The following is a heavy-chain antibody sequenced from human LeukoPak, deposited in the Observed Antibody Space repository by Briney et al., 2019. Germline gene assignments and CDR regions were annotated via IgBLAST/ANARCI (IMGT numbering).Heavy chain of an antibody. CDR3: ARGRGWFGGRVSYYYYMDV. D-gene: IGHD3-10*01. J-gene: IGHJ6*03. Sequence: SETLSLTCTVSGYSISSGYLWGWIRQPPGKGLEWIGSIDGSGSSYYNPSLKSRVTISVDTSKNQFSLKLSSVTAADTAVYYCARGRGWFGGRVSYYYYMDVWGKGTTVTVSS. CDR2: IDGSGSS. V-gene: IGHV4-38-2*02. CDR1: GYSISSGYL.